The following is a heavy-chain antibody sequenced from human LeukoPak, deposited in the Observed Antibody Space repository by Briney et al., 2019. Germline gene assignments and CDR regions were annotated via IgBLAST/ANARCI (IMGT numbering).Heavy chain of an antibody. V-gene: IGHV1-8*01. J-gene: IGHJ5*02. D-gene: IGHD4-23*01. Sequence: ASVKVSCRASGYTFTTYDINWVRQATGQGLEWMGWMNPNSGNTGYAQKFQGRVTMTRNTSISTAYMELRSLRSEDTAVYYCARGPNKSDGGNSGSAWFDPWGQGTLVTVSS. CDR3: ARGPNKSDGGNSGSAWFDP. CDR2: MNPNSGNT. CDR1: GYTFTTYD.